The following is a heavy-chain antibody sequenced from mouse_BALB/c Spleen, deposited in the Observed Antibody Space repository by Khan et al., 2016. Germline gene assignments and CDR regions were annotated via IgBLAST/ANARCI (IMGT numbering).Heavy chain of an antibody. Sequence: VQLKESGPGLVKPSQSLSLTCTVTGYSITSDYAWNWIRQFPGNKLEWMGYISYSGSTSYNPSLKSRISITRDTSKNQFFLQLNSMTTEDTATYYCAREDEDYLDYWGQGTTLTVSS. CDR1: GYSITSDYA. J-gene: IGHJ2*01. V-gene: IGHV3-2*02. CDR3: AREDEDYLDY. CDR2: ISYSGST.